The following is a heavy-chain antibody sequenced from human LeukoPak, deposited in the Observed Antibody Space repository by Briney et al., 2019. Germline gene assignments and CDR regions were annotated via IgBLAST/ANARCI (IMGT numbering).Heavy chain of an antibody. V-gene: IGHV4-59*08. CDR3: ASSAVTTKDAFDI. CDR1: GGSISSYY. J-gene: IGHJ3*02. CDR2: IYCSGST. D-gene: IGHD4-11*01. Sequence: PSETLSLTCTVSGGSISSYYWSWIRQPPGKGLEWIGYIYCSGSTNYNPSLKSRVTISVDASKNQFSLKLSSVTAADTAVYYCASSAVTTKDAFDIWGQGTMVTVSS.